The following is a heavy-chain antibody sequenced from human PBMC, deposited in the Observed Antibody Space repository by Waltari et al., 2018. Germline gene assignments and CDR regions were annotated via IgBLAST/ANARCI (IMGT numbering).Heavy chain of an antibody. D-gene: IGHD6-13*01. V-gene: IGHV4-61*02. CDR1: GGSISSGSYY. CDR3: AIGSEGQQLGY. Sequence: QVQLQESGPGLVKPSQTLSLTCTVSGGSISSGSYYWSWIRQPAGKGLEWMGRIYTSGSTNYNPSRKRRVTISVDTSENQFSLKLSSVTAADTAVYYCAIGSEGQQLGYWGQGTLVTVSS. J-gene: IGHJ4*02. CDR2: IYTSGST.